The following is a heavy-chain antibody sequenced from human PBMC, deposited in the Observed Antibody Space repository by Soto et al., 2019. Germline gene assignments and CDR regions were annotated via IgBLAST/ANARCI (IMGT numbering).Heavy chain of an antibody. D-gene: IGHD3-16*02. V-gene: IGHV1-58*01. CDR3: AADPTGTYDYGCGSYPRGPTDYYYWMDF. Sequence: SVTGSCSAFGLTFPSSAVRWVRKARGQRLAWIGWIVVGSGNTNYAQKFQDRVTITRDMSTSTAYMELSSLRSEDTAVYYCAADPTGTYDYGCGSYPRGPTDYYYWMDFRGNATT. CDR1: GLTFPSSA. J-gene: IGHJ6*03. CDR2: IVVGSGNT.